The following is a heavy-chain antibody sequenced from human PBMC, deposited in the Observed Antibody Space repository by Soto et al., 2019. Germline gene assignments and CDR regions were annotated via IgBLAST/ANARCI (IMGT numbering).Heavy chain of an antibody. CDR2: ISGTAGRT. V-gene: IGHV3-23*01. D-gene: IGHD5-12*01. Sequence: LESGGGLVQPGGSLRLSCQASGFIFTKNAVAWVRQAPGKGLEWLSGISGTAGRTYYADSVKGRFIISRDTSKNTVYLQMNSLRAEDTAIYYCAGRTVATSWTLDLWGQGTTVTVSS. J-gene: IGHJ3*01. CDR1: GFIFTKNA. CDR3: AGRTVATSWTLDL.